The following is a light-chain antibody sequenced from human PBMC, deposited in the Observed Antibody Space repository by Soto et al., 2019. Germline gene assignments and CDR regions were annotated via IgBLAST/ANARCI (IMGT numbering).Light chain of an antibody. V-gene: IGLV2-14*01. CDR1: TSDVGDYDF. CDR2: DVS. J-gene: IGLJ2*01. Sequence: QSALTQPASVSGSPGQSITISCTGTTSDVGDYDFVSWYQQHPGKAPKLMIYDVSNRPSGVSNRFSGSKSGNTASLTISGLQAEDEADYFCSSYISSSIIFGGGTKLTVL. CDR3: SSYISSSII.